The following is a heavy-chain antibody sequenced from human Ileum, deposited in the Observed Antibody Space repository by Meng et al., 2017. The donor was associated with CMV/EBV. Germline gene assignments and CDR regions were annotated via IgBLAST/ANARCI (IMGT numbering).Heavy chain of an antibody. D-gene: IGHD2-2*01. V-gene: IGHV1-2*02. Sequence: ASVKVSCKASGYIFTGYYMHWVRQAPGQGLEWMGWINPNSGGTNYAQKFQGRVTMTRDTSISTAYMELSRLRSDDTAVYYCARYCCSSTSCSFDYWGQGTLVTVSS. CDR2: INPNSGGT. J-gene: IGHJ4*02. CDR3: ARYCCSSTSCSFDY. CDR1: GYIFTGYY.